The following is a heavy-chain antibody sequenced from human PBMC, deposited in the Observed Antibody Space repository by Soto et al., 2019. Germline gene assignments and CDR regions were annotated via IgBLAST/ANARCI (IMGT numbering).Heavy chain of an antibody. CDR1: GGSISSYY. J-gene: IGHJ6*03. V-gene: IGHV4-59*01. CDR2: IYYSGST. Sequence: SETLSLTCTVSGGSISSYYWSWIRQPPGKGLEWIGYIYYSGSTNYNPSLKSRVTISVDTSKNQFSLKLSPVTAADTAVYYCARGYCSGGSCYSYYYYYMDVWGKGTTVTVSS. D-gene: IGHD2-15*01. CDR3: ARGYCSGGSCYSYYYYYMDV.